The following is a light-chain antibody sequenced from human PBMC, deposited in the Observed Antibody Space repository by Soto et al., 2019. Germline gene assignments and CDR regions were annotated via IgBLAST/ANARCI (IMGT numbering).Light chain of an antibody. CDR2: DAS. CDR3: QQGYTPAIT. J-gene: IGKJ5*01. Sequence: DIQRTQSPSSLSASVGYRVPITCLASQSIGKHLNWYQQKPGKAPKFLIYDASNLQRGVPSRFSGSGSGTDFTLTVNSLQPEDFATYYCQQGYTPAITFGQGTRLEIK. V-gene: IGKV1-39*01. CDR1: QSIGKH.